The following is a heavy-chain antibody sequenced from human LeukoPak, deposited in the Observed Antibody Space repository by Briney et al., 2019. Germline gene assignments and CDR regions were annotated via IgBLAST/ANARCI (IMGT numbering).Heavy chain of an antibody. CDR2: IGIGGDT. V-gene: IGHV3-13*01. J-gene: IGHJ6*02. CDR3: ARDRFGMDV. CDR1: GFIFKDFD. Sequence: GGSLRLSCTAVGFIFKDFDFHWVRQGPGKGLDWVSAIGIGGDTHYSGSVKGRFTISRENAKNSLFLHMNNLRAGDTAVYYCARDRFGMDVWGRGTTVIVSS.